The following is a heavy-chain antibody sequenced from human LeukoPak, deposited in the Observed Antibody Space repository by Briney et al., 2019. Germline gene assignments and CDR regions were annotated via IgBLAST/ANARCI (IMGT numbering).Heavy chain of an antibody. J-gene: IGHJ4*02. V-gene: IGHV4-34*01. Sequence: SETLSLTCAVYGGFFSGYYWSWIRQPPGKGLEWIGEINHSGSTNYNPSLKSRVTISVDTSKNQFSLKLSSVTAADTAVYYCARGQNDYVWGSYRPLDYWGQGTLVTVSS. CDR3: ARGQNDYVWGSYRPLDY. CDR2: INHSGST. CDR1: GGFFSGYY. D-gene: IGHD3-16*02.